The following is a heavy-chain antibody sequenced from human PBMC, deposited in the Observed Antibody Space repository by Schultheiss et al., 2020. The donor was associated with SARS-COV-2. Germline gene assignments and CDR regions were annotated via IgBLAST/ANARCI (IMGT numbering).Heavy chain of an antibody. J-gene: IGHJ4*02. CDR1: GFTFSSYA. D-gene: IGHD3-10*01. Sequence: GGSLRLSCAASGFTFSSYAMSWVRQAPGKGLEWVSAISGSGGSTYYADSVKGRFTISRDNSKNTLYLQMNSLRAEDTAVYYCAKDRVAGVFRGVIITLGPADYWGQGTLVTVSS. CDR3: AKDRVAGVFRGVIITLGPADY. CDR2: ISGSGGST. V-gene: IGHV3-23*01.